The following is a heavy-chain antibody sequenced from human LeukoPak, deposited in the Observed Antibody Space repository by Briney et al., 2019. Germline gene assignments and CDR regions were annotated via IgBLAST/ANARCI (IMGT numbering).Heavy chain of an antibody. CDR3: ARGLRFLEWSHDSFGI. CDR1: GGAISNYY. V-gene: IGHV4-59*01. CDR2: IYYSGST. J-gene: IGHJ3*02. D-gene: IGHD3-3*01. Sequence: SETLSLTCTVSGGAISNYYWSWIRQPPGKGLEWIGYIYYSGSTNYHPSLKSRVTMSVDTSKNQFSLKLSSVTAADTALYYCARGLRFLEWSHDSFGIWGQGTMVTVSS.